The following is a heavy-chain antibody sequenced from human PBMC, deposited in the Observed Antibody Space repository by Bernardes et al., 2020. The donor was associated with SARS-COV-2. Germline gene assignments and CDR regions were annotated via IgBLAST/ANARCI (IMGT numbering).Heavy chain of an antibody. CDR3: ARGWRNRKPDFWSGYYYYYMDV. CDR2: IYYSGST. CDR1: GGSISSSSYY. Sequence: SETLSLTCTVSGGSISSSSYYWGWIRQPPGKGLEWIGSIYYSGSTYYNPSLKSRVTISVDTSKNQFSLKLSSVTAADTAVYYCARGWRNRKPDFWSGYYYYYMDVWGKGTTVTVSS. J-gene: IGHJ6*03. V-gene: IGHV4-39*07. D-gene: IGHD3-3*01.